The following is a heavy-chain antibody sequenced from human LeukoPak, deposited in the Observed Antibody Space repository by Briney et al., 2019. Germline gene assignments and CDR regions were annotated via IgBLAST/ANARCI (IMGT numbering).Heavy chain of an antibody. V-gene: IGHV3-23*01. D-gene: IGHD3-3*01. Sequence: PGGSLRLSCVASGFTFSSYAMSWVRQALGKGLEWVSAISGTGGSTYYADSVKGRLTISRDNSKNTLYLQMNSLRAEDTAVYYCAKLGIGVVIIPPMICDYWGQGTLVTVSS. CDR1: GFTFSSYA. J-gene: IGHJ4*02. CDR2: ISGTGGST. CDR3: AKLGIGVVIIPPMICDY.